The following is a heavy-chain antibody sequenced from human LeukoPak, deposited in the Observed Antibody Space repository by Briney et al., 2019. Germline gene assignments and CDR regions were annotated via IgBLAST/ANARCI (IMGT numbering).Heavy chain of an antibody. J-gene: IGHJ4*02. CDR1: GGSISSYY. CDR2: IYYSGNT. D-gene: IGHD5-18*01. V-gene: IGHV4-59*08. Sequence: PSETLSLTCTASGGSISSYYWSWIRQPPGKGLEWIGYIYYSGNTNYNPSLKSRVTISIDTSKNQFSLKLSSVTAADTAVYYCARHVDTAMVGGFDFWGQGTLVTVSS. CDR3: ARHVDTAMVGGFDF.